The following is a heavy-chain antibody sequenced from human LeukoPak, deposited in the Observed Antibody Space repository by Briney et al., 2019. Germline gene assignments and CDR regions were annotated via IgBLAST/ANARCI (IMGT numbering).Heavy chain of an antibody. CDR3: ARDRMATITKGSTFDY. D-gene: IGHD5-12*01. CDR1: GGTFSSYA. J-gene: IGHJ4*02. CDR2: IIPILGIA. V-gene: IGHV1-69*04. Sequence: GASVKVSCKASGGTFSSYAISWVRQAPGQGLEWMGRIIPILGIANYAQKFQGRVTITADKSTSTAYMELSSLRSEDTAVYYCARDRMATITKGSTFDYWGQGTLVTVSS.